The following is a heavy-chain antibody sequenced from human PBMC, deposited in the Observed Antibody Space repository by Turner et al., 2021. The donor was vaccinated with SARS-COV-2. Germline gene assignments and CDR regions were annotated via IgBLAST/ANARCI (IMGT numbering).Heavy chain of an antibody. V-gene: IGHV3-30*18. CDR2: ISYDGSNK. CDR1: GFTFSSYG. Sequence: QVQLVESVVGVVQPGRSLRLSCAASGFTFSSYGMHWVRQAPGKGLEWVAVISYDGSNKYYADSVKGRFTISRDNSKNTLYLQMNSLRAEDTAVYYCAKGESQYFDYWGQGTLVTVSS. CDR3: AKGESQYFDY. J-gene: IGHJ4*02.